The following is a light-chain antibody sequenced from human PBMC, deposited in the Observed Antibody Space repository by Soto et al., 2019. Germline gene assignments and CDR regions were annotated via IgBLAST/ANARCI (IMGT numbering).Light chain of an antibody. CDR2: NAF. CDR3: QQYGNSPQM. J-gene: IGKJ1*01. CDR1: HRVNIY. Sequence: EILLTQSPATLSLSPGERATLSCRASHRVNIYLAWYQQKPGQAPRLLINNAFNRATGIPARFSGSGSGTDFTLTISRLEPEDFAVYYCQQYGNSPQMFGQGTKVDI. V-gene: IGKV3-11*01.